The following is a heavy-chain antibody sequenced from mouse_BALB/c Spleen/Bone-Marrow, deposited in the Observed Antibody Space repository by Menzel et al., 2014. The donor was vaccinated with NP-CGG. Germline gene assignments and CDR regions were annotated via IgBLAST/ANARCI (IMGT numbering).Heavy chain of an antibody. J-gene: IGHJ4*01. D-gene: IGHD2-14*01. Sequence: EVNVVESGGGLVKPGGSLKLSCAASGFTFSDYYMYWVRQTPEKRLEWVATISDGGSYTDYPGSVKGRFTVSRDNAKNNLYLQMSSLKSEDTAMYFCARTYRPFALDYWGQGTSVTVSS. CDR3: ARTYRPFALDY. CDR2: ISDGGSYT. V-gene: IGHV5-4*02. CDR1: GFTFSDYY.